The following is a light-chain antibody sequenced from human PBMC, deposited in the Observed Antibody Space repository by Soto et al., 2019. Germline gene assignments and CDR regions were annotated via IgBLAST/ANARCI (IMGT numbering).Light chain of an antibody. CDR3: HHRSNWPLT. Sequence: EIVLTQSPVTLSLSPGERATLSCRASQSVFSSLAWYQQKPGQAPRLIIYDASTRATAIPARLRGSGSVTDFTLTISSLEPEDCAVYYCHHRSNWPLTFGGGTKVEIK. V-gene: IGKV3-11*01. CDR2: DAS. CDR1: QSVFSS. J-gene: IGKJ4*01.